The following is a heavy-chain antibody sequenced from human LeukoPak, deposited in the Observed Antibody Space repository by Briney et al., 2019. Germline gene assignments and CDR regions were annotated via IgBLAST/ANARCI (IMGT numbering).Heavy chain of an antibody. Sequence: PGRSLRLSCAASGFTFSDFGMNWVRQAPGKGLEWVASISNGGIEFYADSVKGRFAISRDTSTNTLSLQMNSLRAEDTAVYFCAKRGVVIRAVLVVGFHKEAYYFDSWGQGALVTVSS. V-gene: IGHV3-30*01. J-gene: IGHJ4*02. CDR2: ISNGGIE. CDR3: AKRGVVIRAVLVVGFHKEAYYFDS. D-gene: IGHD2-15*01. CDR1: GFTFSDFG.